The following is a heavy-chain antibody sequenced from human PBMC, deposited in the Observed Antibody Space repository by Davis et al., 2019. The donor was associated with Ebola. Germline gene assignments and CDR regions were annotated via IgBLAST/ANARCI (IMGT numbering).Heavy chain of an antibody. D-gene: IGHD2-2*01. V-gene: IGHV4-59*01. CDR1: GGSISSYY. Sequence: MPSETLSLTCTVSGGSISSYYWSWIRQPPGKGLEWIGYIYYSGSTNYNPSLKSRVTISVDTSKNQFSLKLSSVTAADTAVYYCAGGERDIVVVPADYWGQGTLVTVSS. J-gene: IGHJ4*02. CDR3: AGGERDIVVVPADY. CDR2: IYYSGST.